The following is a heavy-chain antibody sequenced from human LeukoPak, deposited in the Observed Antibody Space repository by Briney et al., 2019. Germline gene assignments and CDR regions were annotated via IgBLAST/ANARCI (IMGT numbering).Heavy chain of an antibody. D-gene: IGHD2-15*01. J-gene: IGHJ4*02. V-gene: IGHV3-23*01. CDR1: GFTFSSYA. Sequence: GGSLRLSCAASGFTFSSYAMSWVRQAPGKGLEWVSAISGSGGSTYYADSVKGRFTISRDNSKNTLYLQMNSLRAEDTAVYYCAKGLKTVRGYSSGGSCRDYWGQGTLVTVSS. CDR3: AKGLKTVRGYSSGGSCRDY. CDR2: ISGSGGST.